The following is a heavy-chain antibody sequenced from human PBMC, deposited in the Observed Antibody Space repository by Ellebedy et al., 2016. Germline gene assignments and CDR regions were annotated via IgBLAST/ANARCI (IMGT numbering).Heavy chain of an antibody. V-gene: IGHV3-21*01. J-gene: IGHJ4*02. CDR3: ARLGFGSSWLPSYYFDY. Sequence: GESLKISCAASGFTFSSYSMNWVRQAPGKGLEWVSAISGSGGSTYYADSVKGRFTISRDNAKNSLYLQMNSLRAEDTAVYYCARLGFGSSWLPSYYFDYWGQGTLVTVSS. CDR2: ISGSGGST. CDR1: GFTFSSYS. D-gene: IGHD6-13*01.